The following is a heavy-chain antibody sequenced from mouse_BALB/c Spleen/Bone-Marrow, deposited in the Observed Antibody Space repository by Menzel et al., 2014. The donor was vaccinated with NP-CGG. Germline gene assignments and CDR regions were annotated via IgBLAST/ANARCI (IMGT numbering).Heavy chain of an antibody. J-gene: IGHJ3*01. CDR2: INPESNTI. D-gene: IGHD2-3*01. CDR3: ARLGYYGWFAY. V-gene: IGHV4-1*02. Sequence: EVMLVESGGGLVQPGGSLKLFCAASGFDFSRYWMSWVRQAPGKGLQWIGEINPESNTINYTPSLKDKFIISRDNAKNTLYLQMSKVRSEDTALYCCARLGYYGWFAYWGQGTLVTVSA. CDR1: GFDFSRYW.